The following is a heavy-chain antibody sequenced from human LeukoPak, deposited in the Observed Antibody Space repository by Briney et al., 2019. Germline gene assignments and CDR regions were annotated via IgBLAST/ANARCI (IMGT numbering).Heavy chain of an antibody. V-gene: IGHV4-30-4*01. D-gene: IGHD3-10*01. CDR1: GGSISSGDYY. Sequence: SETLSLTCTVSGGSISSGDYYWSWIRQPPGKGLEWIGYIYYSGSTYYNPSFKSRVTISVDTSKNQFSLKLSSVTAADTAVYYCARVVWFGELWGNFDYWGQGTLVTVSS. J-gene: IGHJ4*02. CDR3: ARVVWFGELWGNFDY. CDR2: IYYSGST.